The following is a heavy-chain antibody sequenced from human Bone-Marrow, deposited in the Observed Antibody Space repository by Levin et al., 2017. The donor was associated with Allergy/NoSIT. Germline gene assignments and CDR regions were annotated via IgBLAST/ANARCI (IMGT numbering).Heavy chain of an antibody. CDR2: IYYSGST. J-gene: IGHJ6*02. D-gene: IGHD2-2*01. CDR3: AREVGWWCSSTSCHSGSYGMDV. V-gene: IGHV4-59*01. CDR1: GGPISSYY. Sequence: SETLSLTCTVSGGPISSYYWSWIRQPPGKGLEWIGYIYYSGSTNYNPSLKSRVTISVDTSKNQFSLKLSSVTAADTAVYYCAREVGWWCSSTSCHSGSYGMDVWGQGTTVTVSS.